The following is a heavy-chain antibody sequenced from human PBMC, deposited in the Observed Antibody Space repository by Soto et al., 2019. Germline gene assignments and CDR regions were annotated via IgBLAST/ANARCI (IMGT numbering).Heavy chain of an antibody. V-gene: IGHV1-69*13. Sequence: ASVKVSCKASGGTFSSYAVSWVRQAPGQGLEWMGGIIPIFGTANYAQKFQGRVTITADESTSTAYMELSSLRSEDTAVYYCARGVVGAPRPFDPWGQGTLVTVSS. CDR1: GGTFSSYA. D-gene: IGHD1-26*01. CDR3: ARGVVGAPRPFDP. CDR2: IIPIFGTA. J-gene: IGHJ5*02.